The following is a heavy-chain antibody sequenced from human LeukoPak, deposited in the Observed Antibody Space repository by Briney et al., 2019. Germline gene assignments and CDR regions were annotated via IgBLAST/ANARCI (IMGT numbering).Heavy chain of an antibody. D-gene: IGHD6-13*01. CDR3: ARTGIAAAGTVY. CDR1: GFTFSSYW. V-gene: IGHV3-74*01. J-gene: IGHJ4*02. Sequence: GGSLRLSCAASGFTFSSYWMHWVRQAPGKGLVWVSRINIDGRTTTYADSVKGRFTISRDNSKNTLYLQMNSLRAEDTAVYYCARTGIAAAGTVYWGQGTLVTVSS. CDR2: INIDGRTT.